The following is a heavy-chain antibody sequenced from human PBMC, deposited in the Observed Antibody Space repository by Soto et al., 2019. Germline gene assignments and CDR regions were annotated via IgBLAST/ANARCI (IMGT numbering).Heavy chain of an antibody. CDR1: GGSLNNKN. J-gene: IGHJ5*02. Sequence: QVQLQESGPGLVKPSETLSLTCTVSGGSLNNKNWSWIRQHPCKGLEWIGYIFNGGSTSYNTSLNNRVSISVDMSTNQFPLRLSSVTAADTAMYYCTTGDDTSKVDLWGQGTLVTVSS. CDR3: TTGDDTSKVDL. CDR2: IFNGGST. D-gene: IGHD1-1*01. V-gene: IGHV4-31*02.